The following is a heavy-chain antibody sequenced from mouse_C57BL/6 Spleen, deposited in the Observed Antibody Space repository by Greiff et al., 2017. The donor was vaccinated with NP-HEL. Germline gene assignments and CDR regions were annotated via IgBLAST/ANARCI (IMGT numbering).Heavy chain of an antibody. Sequence: EVQGVESGGGLVKPGGSLKLSCAASGFTFSSYAMSWVRQTPEKRLEWVATISDGGSYTYYPDNVKGRFTISRDNAKNNLYLQMSHLKSEDTAMYYCARGDYYGSSYALFAYWGQGTLVTVSA. CDR3: ARGDYYGSSYALFAY. D-gene: IGHD1-1*01. J-gene: IGHJ3*01. CDR2: ISDGGSYT. V-gene: IGHV5-4*01. CDR1: GFTFSSYA.